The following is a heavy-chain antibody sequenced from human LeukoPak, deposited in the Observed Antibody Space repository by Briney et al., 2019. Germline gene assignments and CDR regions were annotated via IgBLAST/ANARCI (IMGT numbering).Heavy chain of an antibody. CDR1: GGPLSSSSYY. D-gene: IGHD3-10*01. CDR2: SYYSGRT. Sequence: SETLSLTCTVSGGPLSSSSYYWGWICQPPGKGLEWNGSSYYSGRTCCNASLNRRVTISVDTSKNQFPLKLSSVTAADTAVYYCARAGRTEGNYYGSGSYYPTYYFDYWGQGTLVTVSS. J-gene: IGHJ4*02. CDR3: ARAGRTEGNYYGSGSYYPTYYFDY. V-gene: IGHV4-39*06.